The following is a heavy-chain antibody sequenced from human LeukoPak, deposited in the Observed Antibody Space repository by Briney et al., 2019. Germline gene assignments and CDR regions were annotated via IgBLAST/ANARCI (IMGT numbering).Heavy chain of an antibody. V-gene: IGHV3-20*04. J-gene: IGHJ4*02. D-gene: IGHD6-19*01. CDR1: GFTFDDYG. CDR3: AKNSGSGWYFFFDY. CDR2: IKWNGGST. Sequence: GGSLRLSCAASGFTFDDYGMSWVRQPPGKGLEWVSGIKWNGGSTGYADSVKGRFTISRDNAKNSLYLQMNSLRAEDTALYYCAKNSGSGWYFFFDYWGQGTLVTVSS.